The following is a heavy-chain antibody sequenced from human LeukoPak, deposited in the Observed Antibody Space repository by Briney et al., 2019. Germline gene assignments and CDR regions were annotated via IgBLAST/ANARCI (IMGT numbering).Heavy chain of an antibody. J-gene: IGHJ4*02. V-gene: IGHV1-2*02. CDR2: INPNSGGT. CDR3: AREDYDSSGYLYY. CDR1: GYTFTDYY. Sequence: ASVKVSCKASGYTFTDYYIHWVRQAPGHGLEWMGWINPNSGGTNYAQKFQGRVTMTRDTSISTAYMELSRLRSDDTAVYYCAREDYDSSGYLYYWGQGTLVTVSS. D-gene: IGHD3-22*01.